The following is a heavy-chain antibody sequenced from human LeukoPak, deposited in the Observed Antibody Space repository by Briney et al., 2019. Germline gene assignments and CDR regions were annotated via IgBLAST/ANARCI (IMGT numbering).Heavy chain of an antibody. J-gene: IGHJ4*02. D-gene: IGHD3-22*01. CDR3: ARDEGGSGYIDY. CDR1: NGSISNYY. V-gene: IGHV4-4*07. Sequence: PSETLSLTCTVSNGSISNYYWSWVRQPAGKGQEWIGRIYISGTTNYNPSLKSRITMSLDTSKNQLSLKLSSVTAADTAVYYCARDEGGSGYIDYWGQGTLITVSS. CDR2: IYISGTT.